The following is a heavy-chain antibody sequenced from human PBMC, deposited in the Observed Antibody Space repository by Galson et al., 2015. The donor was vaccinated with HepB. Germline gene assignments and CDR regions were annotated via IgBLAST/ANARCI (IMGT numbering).Heavy chain of an antibody. CDR1: GFTFSSYG. J-gene: IGHJ4*02. Sequence: SLRLACAASGFTFSSYGMNWVRQAPGKGLEWVSYISSSSSTIYYADSVKGRFTISRDNAKNSLYLQMNSLRAEDTAVYYCARDRLGSNFDYWGQGTLVTVSS. D-gene: IGHD7-27*01. CDR2: ISSSSSTI. V-gene: IGHV3-48*01. CDR3: ARDRLGSNFDY.